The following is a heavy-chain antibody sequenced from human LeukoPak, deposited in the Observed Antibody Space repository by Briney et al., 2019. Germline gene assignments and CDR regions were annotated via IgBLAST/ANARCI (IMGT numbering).Heavy chain of an antibody. Sequence: PGGSLRLSCAASGFTFSSYSMNWVRQAPGKGLGWVSYISSSSSTIYYADSVKGRFTISRDNAKNSLYLQMNSLRAEDTAVYYCAREARFSFDPWGQGTLVTVSS. J-gene: IGHJ5*02. CDR3: AREARFSFDP. CDR1: GFTFSSYS. CDR2: ISSSSSTI. V-gene: IGHV3-48*01. D-gene: IGHD3-3*01.